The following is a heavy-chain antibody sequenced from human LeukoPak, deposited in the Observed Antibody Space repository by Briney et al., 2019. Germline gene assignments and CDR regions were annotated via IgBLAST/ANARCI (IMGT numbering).Heavy chain of an antibody. CDR3: ARDKRYCSSTSCYYLGY. V-gene: IGHV1-69*13. Sequence: SVKVSCKASGGTFSSYAISWVRQAPGQGLEWMGGIIPIFGTANYAQKFQGRVTITADESTSTAYMELSSLRSEDTAVYYCARDKRYCSSTSCYYLGYWGQGTLVTVSS. J-gene: IGHJ4*02. CDR1: GGTFSSYA. CDR2: IIPIFGTA. D-gene: IGHD2-2*01.